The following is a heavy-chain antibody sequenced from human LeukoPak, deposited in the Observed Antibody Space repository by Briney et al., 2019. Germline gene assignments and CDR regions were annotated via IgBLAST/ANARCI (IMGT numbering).Heavy chain of an antibody. D-gene: IGHD6-19*01. Sequence: TGGSLRLSCAASGFTFSSYAMSWVRQAPGKRLEWVSTVTSRGGTDYTDSVKGRFIISRDNSKNTLLLQMNSLRAEDTAVYYCATTRPYGTTWAGAFEDWGQGTPVTVSS. J-gene: IGHJ4*01. CDR1: GFTFSSYA. CDR2: VTSRGGT. V-gene: IGHV3-23*01. CDR3: ATTRPYGTTWAGAFED.